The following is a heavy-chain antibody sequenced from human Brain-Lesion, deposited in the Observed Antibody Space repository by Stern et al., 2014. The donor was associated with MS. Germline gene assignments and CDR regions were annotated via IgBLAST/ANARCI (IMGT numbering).Heavy chain of an antibody. D-gene: IGHD2-2*01. CDR2: IFNSGGP. Sequence: VQLVESGPGLVKPSQTLSLSCTVSGGSISSGGYYWSWIRQPAGKGLEWIGRIFNSGGPSYNPPLKSRVTISIDPSKNQFSLRLNPMTAADTAVYYCARGRVVPGFQYYATDVWGQGTTVIVSS. J-gene: IGHJ6*02. V-gene: IGHV4-61*02. CDR3: ARGRVVPGFQYYATDV. CDR1: GGSISSGGYY.